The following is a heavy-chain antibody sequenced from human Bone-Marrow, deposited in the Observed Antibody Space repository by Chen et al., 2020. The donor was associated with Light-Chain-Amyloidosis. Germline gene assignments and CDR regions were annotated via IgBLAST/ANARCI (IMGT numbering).Heavy chain of an antibody. J-gene: IGHJ4*02. CDR3: ARRRDGYNFDY. Sequence: EGKFDQSGREGKKTGESLKISCTGSGYTFPNYWFGWVRQMPGKGLEWMGVIYPDDSDARYSPSFEGQVTISADKSITTAYLQWRSLKASDTAMYYCARRRDGYNFDYWGQGTLVTVSS. CDR2: IYPDDSDA. V-gene: IGHV5-51*01. CDR1: GYTFPNYW. D-gene: IGHD5-12*01.